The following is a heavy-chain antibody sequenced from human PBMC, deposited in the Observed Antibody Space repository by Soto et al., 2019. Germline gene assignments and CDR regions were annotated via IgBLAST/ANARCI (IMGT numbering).Heavy chain of an antibody. J-gene: IGHJ6*03. CDR3: ASHQGVFGPLYYYYYMDV. CDR1: GGSISSSSYY. CDR2: IYYSGST. V-gene: IGHV4-39*01. Sequence: QLQLQESGPGLVKPSETLSLTCTVSGGSISSSSYYWGWIRQPPGKGLEWIGSIYYSGSTYYNPSLKSRVTISVDTSKNQFSLKLSSVTAADTAVYYCASHQGVFGPLYYYYYMDVWGKGTTVTVSS. D-gene: IGHD3-10*01.